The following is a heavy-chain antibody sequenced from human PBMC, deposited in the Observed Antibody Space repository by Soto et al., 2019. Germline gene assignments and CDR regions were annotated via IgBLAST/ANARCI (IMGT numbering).Heavy chain of an antibody. Sequence: ASVKVSCKASGYTFTSYGISWVRQAPGQGLEWMGWISAYNGNTNYAQKLQGRVTMTTDTSTSTANMELRSLRSDDSAVYSCPWVSLVAALFGSGFDSWGQGTLVTVSS. V-gene: IGHV1-18*01. J-gene: IGHJ4*02. D-gene: IGHD6-25*01. CDR2: ISAYNGNT. CDR1: GYTFTSYG. CDR3: PWVSLVAALFGSGFDS.